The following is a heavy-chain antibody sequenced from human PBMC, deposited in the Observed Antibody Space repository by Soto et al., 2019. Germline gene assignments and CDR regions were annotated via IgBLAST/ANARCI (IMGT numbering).Heavy chain of an antibody. CDR1: GVSFGVYY. CDR2: INHSGST. D-gene: IGHD6-6*01. CDR3: ARTSRFDY. J-gene: IGHJ4*02. Sequence: SETLSLTCAVYGVSFGVYYWSWIRQPPGKGLEWIGEINHSGSTNYNPSLKSRVTISVDTSKNQFSLKLSSVTAADTAVYYCARTSRFDYWGQGTLVTVSS. V-gene: IGHV4-34*01.